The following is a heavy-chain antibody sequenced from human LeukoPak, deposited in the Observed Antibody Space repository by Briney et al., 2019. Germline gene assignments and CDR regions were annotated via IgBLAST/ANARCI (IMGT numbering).Heavy chain of an antibody. CDR3: AKDATPYY. V-gene: IGHV3-23*01. J-gene: IGHJ4*02. CDR1: GFTFSNYA. Sequence: QTGGSLRLSCAASGFTFSNYAMTWVRQAPGKGLEWLSTISGSGDRTFYADSVKGRFTISRDNSKNTVYLQTNRLRAEDLAVYYCAKDATPYYWGQGTLVTVSS. CDR2: ISGSGDRT. D-gene: IGHD2-15*01.